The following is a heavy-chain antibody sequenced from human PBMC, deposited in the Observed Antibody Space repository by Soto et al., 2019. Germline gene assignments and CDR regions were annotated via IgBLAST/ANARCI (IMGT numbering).Heavy chain of an antibody. V-gene: IGHV1-69*08. J-gene: IGHJ4*02. Sequence: ASVKVSCKASGGTFSSYTINWVRQAPGQGLEWMGRIIPIVDTVNYAQKFQGRVTITADKSTGTSYMELSSLRPDDTAMYYCARDTYYFDSSGRFDYWGQGALVTVSS. CDR2: IIPIVDTV. CDR1: GGTFSSYT. D-gene: IGHD3-22*01. CDR3: ARDTYYFDSSGRFDY.